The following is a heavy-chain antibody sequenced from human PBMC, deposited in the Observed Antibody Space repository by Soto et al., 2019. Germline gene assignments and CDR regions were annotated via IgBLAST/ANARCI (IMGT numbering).Heavy chain of an antibody. J-gene: IGHJ6*02. CDR1: GGSIRSYY. CDR3: ARGHVLRYFDWFRSDYYYGMDV. CDR2: IYYSGST. V-gene: IGHV4-59*01. D-gene: IGHD3-9*01. Sequence: PSETLSLTGTVSGGSIRSYYWSWFRKPPGKGLEWIGYIYYSGSTNYNPSLKSRVTISVDTSRNQFSLKLSSVTAADTAVYYCARGHVLRYFDWFRSDYYYGMDVWGQGTTVT.